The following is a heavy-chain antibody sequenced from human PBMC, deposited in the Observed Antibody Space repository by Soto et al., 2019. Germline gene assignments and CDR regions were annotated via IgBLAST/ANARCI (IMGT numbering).Heavy chain of an antibody. D-gene: IGHD3-9*01. CDR2: IIPIFGTA. V-gene: IGHV1-69*13. CDR1: GGTFSSYA. CDR3: ARINYYDILTGTYYGMDV. J-gene: IGHJ6*02. Sequence: GASVKVSCKASGGTFSSYAISWVRQAPGQGLEWMGGIIPIFGTANYAQKSQGRVTITADESTSTAYMELSSLRSEDTAVYYCARINYYDILTGTYYGMDVWGQGTTVTVSS.